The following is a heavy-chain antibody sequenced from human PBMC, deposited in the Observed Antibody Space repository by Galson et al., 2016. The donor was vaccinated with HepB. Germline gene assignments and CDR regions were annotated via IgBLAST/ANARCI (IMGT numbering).Heavy chain of an antibody. CDR2: VVPMLQMT. J-gene: IGHJ6*03. Sequence: SVKVSCKASGGILGTYTFSWVRQAPGHGLEWLGRVVPMLQMTTSAEKFQGRVTISADTSTSTAYMELTGLRSDYTAVYYCARHIGHNSYLDVWGTGTMVTVSS. V-gene: IGHV1-69*02. CDR1: GGILGTYT. CDR3: ARHIGHNSYLDV. D-gene: IGHD5-24*01.